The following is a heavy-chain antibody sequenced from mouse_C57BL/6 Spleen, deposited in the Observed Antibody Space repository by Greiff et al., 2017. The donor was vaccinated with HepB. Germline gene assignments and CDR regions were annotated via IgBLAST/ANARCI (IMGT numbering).Heavy chain of an antibody. CDR3: ARWGGTDFDY. CDR1: GYTFTSYW. J-gene: IGHJ2*01. V-gene: IGHV1-52*01. D-gene: IGHD3-3*01. CDR2: IDPSDSET. Sequence: VQLKQPGAELVRPGSSVKLSCKASGYTFTSYWMHWVKQRPIQGLEWIGNIDPSDSETHYNQKFKDKATLTVDKSSSTAYMQLSSLTSEDSAVYYCARWGGTDFDYWGQGTTLTVSS.